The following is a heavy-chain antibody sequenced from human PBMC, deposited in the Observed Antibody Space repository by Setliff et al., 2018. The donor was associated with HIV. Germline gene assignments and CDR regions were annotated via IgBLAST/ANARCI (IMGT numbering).Heavy chain of an antibody. J-gene: IGHJ1*01. V-gene: IGHV4-31*03. Sequence: PSETLSLTCTVSGVSVSSGGYYWSGIRQHPGQGLEWIGYVYYTGTSYFNPSLKSRITISVDTSKNHFSLKLGFVTAADTAVYYCARGESTTWDLAEYFQHWGHGTLVTVSS. CDR2: VYYTGTS. CDR1: GVSVSSGGYY. D-gene: IGHD2-2*01. CDR3: ARGESTTWDLAEYFQH.